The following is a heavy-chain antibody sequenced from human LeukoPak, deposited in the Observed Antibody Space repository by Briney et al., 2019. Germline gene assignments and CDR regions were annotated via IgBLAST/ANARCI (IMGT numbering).Heavy chain of an antibody. CDR3: ARVDYGDYGFDY. CDR2: IYSGGST. Sequence: ETLSLTCTVSGGSVGSGTFYWSWIRQPPGKGLEWVSVIYSGGSTYYADSVKGRFTISRDNSKNTLYLQTNSLRAEDTAVYYCARVDYGDYGFDYWGQGTLVTVSS. CDR1: GGSVGSGTFY. V-gene: IGHV3-66*01. D-gene: IGHD4-17*01. J-gene: IGHJ4*02.